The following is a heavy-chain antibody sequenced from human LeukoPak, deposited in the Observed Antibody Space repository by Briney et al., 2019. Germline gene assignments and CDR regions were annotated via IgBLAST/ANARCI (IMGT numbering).Heavy chain of an antibody. J-gene: IGHJ4*02. D-gene: IGHD5-18*01. V-gene: IGHV3-21*01. Sequence: GGSLRLSCAASGFTFSSYSMNWVRQAPGKGLEWVSSISSSSSYIYYADSVKGRFTISRDNAKNSLYLQMNSLRAEDTAVYYCARDSAVDTAIFDYWGQRTLVTVSS. CDR3: ARDSAVDTAIFDY. CDR2: ISSSSSYI. CDR1: GFTFSSYS.